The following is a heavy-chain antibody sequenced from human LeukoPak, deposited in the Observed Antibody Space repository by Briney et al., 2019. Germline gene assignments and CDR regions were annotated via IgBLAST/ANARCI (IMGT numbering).Heavy chain of an antibody. D-gene: IGHD3-16*01. V-gene: IGHV4-59*01. CDR2: IYYSGST. CDR3: ARHVGAYSSMDV. Sequence: SETLSVTCTVSGGSIYSYYWSWIRQPPGKGLEWIGFIYYSGSTNYNPSLKSRVTISLDTSKNQFSLKLSSVTPADTAVYYCARHVGAYSSMDVWGQGTTVTVSS. J-gene: IGHJ6*03. CDR1: GGSIYSYY.